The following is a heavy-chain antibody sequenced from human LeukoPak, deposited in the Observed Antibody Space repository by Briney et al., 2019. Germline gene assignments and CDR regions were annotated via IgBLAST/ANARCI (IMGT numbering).Heavy chain of an antibody. CDR2: ISTSSGGT. D-gene: IGHD1-26*01. J-gene: IGHJ4*02. Sequence: ASVKVSCKTSGCTFTDHDMHWVRQAPGQGLEWVGRISTSSGGTTYSQNFQGRVTMTRDTSISTGYMELTRLKSDDTAVYYCTRDHFGSYLAWGQGTLVTVSS. CDR1: GCTFTDHD. CDR3: TRDHFGSYLA. V-gene: IGHV1-2*06.